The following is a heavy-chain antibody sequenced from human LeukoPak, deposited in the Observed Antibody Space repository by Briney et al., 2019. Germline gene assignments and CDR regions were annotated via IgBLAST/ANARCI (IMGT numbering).Heavy chain of an antibody. CDR2: IKSKSDAEIT. D-gene: IGHD2-21*02. CDR3: ATDPAYCGGDCPAY. Sequence: GGSLRLSCAASGFTFSYAWMTWVRQAPGKGLEWVGRIKSKSDAEITDYAAPVKGSFTISRDESKNTLYLQMNSLKTEDTAVYYCATDPAYCGGDCPAYWGQGTLVTVSS. V-gene: IGHV3-15*01. CDR1: GFTFSYAW. J-gene: IGHJ4*02.